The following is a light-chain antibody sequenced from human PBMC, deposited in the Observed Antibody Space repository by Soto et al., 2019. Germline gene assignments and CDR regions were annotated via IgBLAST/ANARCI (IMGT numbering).Light chain of an antibody. CDR2: DVS. CDR1: ASDVGAYNY. J-gene: IGLJ2*01. CDR3: NSYTSSSSVV. Sequence: QSALTQPASVSGSPGQSITISCTGTASDVGAYNYVSWYQQQPGKAPKVMIYDVSNRPSGVSQRFSGSKSGNTASLTISGLQAEDEADYYCNSYTSSSSVVFGGGTKLTVL. V-gene: IGLV2-14*01.